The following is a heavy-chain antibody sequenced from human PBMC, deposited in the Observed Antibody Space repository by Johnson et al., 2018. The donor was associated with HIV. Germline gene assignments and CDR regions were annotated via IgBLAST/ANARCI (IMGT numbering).Heavy chain of an antibody. Sequence: QVQLVESGGGVVQPGRSLRLSCAASGFTFSSYAMHWVRQAPGKGLEWVAVIYSGGSTYYADSVKGRFTISRDNSKNTLYIQMNSLSAEDTAVYYCARSLPGRGSYYAFDIWGQGTMVTVSS. D-gene: IGHD1-26*01. CDR2: IYSGGST. J-gene: IGHJ3*02. CDR1: GFTFSSYA. CDR3: ARSLPGRGSYYAFDI. V-gene: IGHV3-NL1*01.